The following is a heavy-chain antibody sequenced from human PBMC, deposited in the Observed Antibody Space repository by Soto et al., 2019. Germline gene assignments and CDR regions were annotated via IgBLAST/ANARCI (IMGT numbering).Heavy chain of an antibody. CDR1: GFTFSSYA. V-gene: IGHV3-30-3*01. CDR3: AREGVYYDSSGPILLRLYYYYGMDV. Sequence: GSLRLSCAASGFTFSSYAMHWVRQAPGKGLEWVAVISYDGSNKYYADSVKGRFTISRDNSKNTLYLQMNSLRAEDTAVYYCAREGVYYDSSGPILLRLYYYYGMDVWGQGTTVTVSS. CDR2: ISYDGSNK. J-gene: IGHJ6*02. D-gene: IGHD3-22*01.